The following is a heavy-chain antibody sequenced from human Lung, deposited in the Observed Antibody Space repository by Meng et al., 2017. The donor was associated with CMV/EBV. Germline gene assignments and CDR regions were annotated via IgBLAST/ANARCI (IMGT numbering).Heavy chain of an antibody. V-gene: IGHV1-18*01. CDR1: CYSVTHQG. D-gene: IGHD6-19*01. CDR2: SSGYKGNS. CDR3: ARDPSKTSEWYAYSDY. J-gene: IGHJ4*02. Sequence: VNDPEAPGKVPSRSSCYSVTHQGIPGVRQAPGQGLEWMEWSSGYKGNSHYAQKLQGRVTMTTDTSTSTAYMELRSLRSDDTAVYYCARDPSKTSEWYAYSDYWGQGTLVTVSS.